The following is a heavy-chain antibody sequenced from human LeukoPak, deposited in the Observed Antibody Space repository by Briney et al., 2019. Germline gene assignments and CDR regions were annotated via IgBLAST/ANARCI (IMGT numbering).Heavy chain of an antibody. D-gene: IGHD3-3*01. CDR3: ARDERFSHMDV. CDR2: LYTSGNT. CDR1: GGSISSDY. V-gene: IGHV4-4*07. J-gene: IGHJ6*03. Sequence: PSETLSLTCTVSGGSISSDYWSWIRQPAGKGLEWIGRLYTSGNTKYNPSLKSRVTISVDTSKNQFSLKLSSVTAADTAVYYCARDERFSHMDVWGKGTTVTVSS.